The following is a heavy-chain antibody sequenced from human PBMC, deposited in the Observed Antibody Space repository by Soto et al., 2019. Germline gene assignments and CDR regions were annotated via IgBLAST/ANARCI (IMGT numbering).Heavy chain of an antibody. V-gene: IGHV4-39*01. CDR3: ARHLRESYYYYMDV. CDR2: IYYSGST. CDR1: GGSISSSSYY. Sequence: SETLSLTCTVSGGSISSSSYYWGWIRQPPGKGLEWIGSIYYSGSTYYNPSLKSRVTISVDTSKNQFSLKLSSVTAADTAVYYCARHLRESYYYYMDVWGKGTTVTVSS. D-gene: IGHD3-10*01. J-gene: IGHJ6*03.